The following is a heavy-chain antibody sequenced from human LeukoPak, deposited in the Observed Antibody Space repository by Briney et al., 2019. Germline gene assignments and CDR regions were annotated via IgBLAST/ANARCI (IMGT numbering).Heavy chain of an antibody. CDR2: INHSGST. Sequence: SETLSLTCAVYGGSFSVYYWSWIRQPPGKGLEWIGEINHSGSTNYNPSLKSRVTISVDTSKNQFSLKLSSVTAADTTVYYCACRTTVTYYYYMDVWGKGTTVTVSS. V-gene: IGHV4-34*01. J-gene: IGHJ6*03. CDR1: GGSFSVYY. D-gene: IGHD4-17*01. CDR3: ACRTTVTYYYYMDV.